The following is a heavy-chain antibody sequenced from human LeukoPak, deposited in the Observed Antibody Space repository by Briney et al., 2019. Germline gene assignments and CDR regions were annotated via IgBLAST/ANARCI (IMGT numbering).Heavy chain of an antibody. CDR3: ARASSTHVTTWFDP. D-gene: IGHD5/OR15-5a*01. V-gene: IGHV4-59*01. J-gene: IGHJ5*02. Sequence: SETLSLTCTVSGGSISSYYWSWIRQPPGKGLEWIGYIYYSGSTNYNPSLKSRVTISVDTSKNQFSLKLSSVTAADTAVYYCARASSTHVTTWFDPWGQGTLVTVSS. CDR2: IYYSGST. CDR1: GGSISSYY.